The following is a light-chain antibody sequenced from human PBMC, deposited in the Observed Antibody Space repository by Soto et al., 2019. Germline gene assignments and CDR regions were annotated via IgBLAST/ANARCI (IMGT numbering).Light chain of an antibody. CDR3: SSYTSSSPYD. J-gene: IGLJ1*01. CDR1: GSDVGGYDY. V-gene: IGLV2-14*01. Sequence: QSALTQPASVSGSPGQSITISCTGTGSDVGGYDYVSWYQHHPGKAPKAMIYEVTNRPSGVSNRFSGSKSGNTASLTISGLLAEDEADYYCSSYTSSSPYDVGTGTKVNV. CDR2: EVT.